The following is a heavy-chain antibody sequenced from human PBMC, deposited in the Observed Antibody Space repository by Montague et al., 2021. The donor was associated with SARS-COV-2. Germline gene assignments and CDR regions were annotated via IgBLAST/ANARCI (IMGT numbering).Heavy chain of an antibody. Sequence: SETLSLTCSASGDSITNHYWSWIRQPAGKGLEWIGRMHFTGKTNFSPFFSSRLTMSADTSKNQFSLKLTSVTAADTAVYYCATLPSSITIFGVVQGYYFDDWGQGTLVTVSS. CDR1: GDSITNHY. D-gene: IGHD3-3*01. CDR3: ATLPSSITIFGVVQGYYFDD. CDR2: MHFTGKT. V-gene: IGHV4-4*07. J-gene: IGHJ4*02.